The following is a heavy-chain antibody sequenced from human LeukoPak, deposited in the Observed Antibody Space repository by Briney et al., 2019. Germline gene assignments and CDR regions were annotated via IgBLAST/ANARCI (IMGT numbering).Heavy chain of an antibody. CDR1: GSTFSSYW. Sequence: GGSLRLSCAASGSTFSSYWMSWVRQAPGKGLEWVANIKQDGSEKYYVDSVKGRFTISRDNAKNSLYLQMNSLRAEDTAVYYCAREASYGDAYADYWGQGTLVTVSS. V-gene: IGHV3-7*01. CDR3: AREASYGDAYADY. CDR2: IKQDGSEK. J-gene: IGHJ4*02. D-gene: IGHD4-17*01.